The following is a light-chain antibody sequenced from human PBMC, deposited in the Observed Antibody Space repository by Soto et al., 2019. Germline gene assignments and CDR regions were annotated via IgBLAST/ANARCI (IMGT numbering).Light chain of an antibody. V-gene: IGKV1-9*01. CDR1: QGISSY. CDR3: QQLNTYPIT. J-gene: IGKJ5*01. CDR2: AGS. Sequence: IQLTQSPSSLSASVGDRVTITCRASQGISSYLAWYQQKAGKAPKLLIYAGSTLQSGVPSRFSGSGSGTDFTLTISSLQPEDFATYYCQQLNTYPITFGQGTRLEIK.